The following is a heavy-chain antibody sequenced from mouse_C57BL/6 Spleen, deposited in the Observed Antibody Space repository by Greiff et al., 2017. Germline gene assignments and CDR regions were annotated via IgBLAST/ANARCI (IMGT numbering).Heavy chain of an antibody. CDR3: ARDLDY. CDR2: ISAGGSYT. CDR1: GFTFSSYA. J-gene: IGHJ2*01. Sequence: EVQLVESGGGLVKPGGSLKLTCAASGFTFSSYAMSWVRQTPEKRLEWVATISAGGSYTYYPDNVKGRFTISRDKAKNNLYLQLSHLKSEDTAMYYCARDLDYWGQGTTLTVSS. V-gene: IGHV5-4*01.